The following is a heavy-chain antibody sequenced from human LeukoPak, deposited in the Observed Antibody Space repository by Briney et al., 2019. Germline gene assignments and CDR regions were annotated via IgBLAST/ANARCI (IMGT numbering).Heavy chain of an antibody. V-gene: IGHV4-59*01. CDR1: GGSISSYY. D-gene: IGHD3-22*01. CDR2: IYYSGST. Sequence: PSETLSLTCTVSGGSISSYYWSWIRQPPGKGLEWIGYIYYSGSTNYNPSLKSRVTISVDMSKNQFSLKLSSVTAADTAVYYCARDVYYYDSSGYSTFDYWGQGTLVTVSS. CDR3: ARDVYYYDSSGYSTFDY. J-gene: IGHJ4*02.